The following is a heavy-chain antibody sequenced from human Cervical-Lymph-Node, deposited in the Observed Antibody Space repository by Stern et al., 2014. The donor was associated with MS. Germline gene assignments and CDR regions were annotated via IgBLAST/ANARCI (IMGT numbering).Heavy chain of an antibody. CDR2: FDPVNGKT. D-gene: IGHD2-21*02. CDR3: ATSRPTGFVVVTAPLDY. J-gene: IGHJ4*02. V-gene: IGHV1-24*01. Sequence: VQLVQSGAEVKKPGASVKVSCKVSGYDLIELSMHWVRQAPGKGLEWMGGFDPVNGKTIYAQKLQGRVTMTEDTFTDTAYMELRSLRSDDTAEYYCATSRPTGFVVVTAPLDYWGQGTLVTVSS. CDR1: GYDLIELS.